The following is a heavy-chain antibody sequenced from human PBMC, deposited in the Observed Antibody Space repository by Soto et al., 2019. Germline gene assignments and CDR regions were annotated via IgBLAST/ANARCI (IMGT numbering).Heavy chain of an antibody. D-gene: IGHD3-22*01. CDR3: AKLYYDSSGPVDAFDL. Sequence: QVQLVESGGGVVQPGRSLRLSCAASGFTFSSYGMHWVHQAPGKGLEWVAVISYDGSNKYYADSVKGRFTISRDNSKNKRYLQLNSLRAEDTAVYYCAKLYYDSSGPVDAFDLWGQGTMVTVSS. CDR1: GFTFSSYG. J-gene: IGHJ3*01. CDR2: ISYDGSNK. V-gene: IGHV3-30*18.